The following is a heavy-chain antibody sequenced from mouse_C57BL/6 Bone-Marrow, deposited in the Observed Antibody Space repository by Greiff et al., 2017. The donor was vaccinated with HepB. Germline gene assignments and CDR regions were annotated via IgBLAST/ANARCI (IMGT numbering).Heavy chain of an antibody. D-gene: IGHD1-1*01. CDR1: GYTFTSYW. J-gene: IGHJ3*01. V-gene: IGHV1-69*01. CDR2: IDPSDSYT. CDR3: ARPHYGSSFWFAY. Sequence: VQLQQPGAELVMPGASVKLSCKASGYTFTSYWMHWVKQRPGQGLEWIGEIDPSDSYTNNNQKFKGKSTLTVDKSSSTAYMQLSSLTSEDSAVYYCARPHYGSSFWFAYWGQGTLVTVSA.